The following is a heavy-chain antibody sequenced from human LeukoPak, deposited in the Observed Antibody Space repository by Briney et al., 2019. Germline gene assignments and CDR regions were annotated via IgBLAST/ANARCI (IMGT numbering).Heavy chain of an antibody. CDR1: GFTFSTYA. CDR2: ISSNGGFT. CDR3: ATNSGWRFDY. Sequence: GGSLRLSCSASGFTFSTYAMHWVRQAPGKGLEYVSAISSNGGFTYYADSVKGRFTISRDNSKNSLYLQMNSLRAEDTAVYYCATNSGWRFDYWGQGTLVTVSS. J-gene: IGHJ4*02. V-gene: IGHV3-64*04. D-gene: IGHD2-21*01.